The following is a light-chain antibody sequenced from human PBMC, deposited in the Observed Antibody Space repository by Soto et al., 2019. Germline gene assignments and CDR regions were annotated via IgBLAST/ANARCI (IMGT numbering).Light chain of an antibody. CDR2: DAS. Sequence: EIVLTQSPATLSLSPGERATLSCRASQSVSGTYLAWYQQKPGQAPRLLIYDASSRATGIPDRFSGSGSGTDFTLPISRLEPEDFAVYYCQQYGSSPGTFGRGTKVEIK. CDR1: QSVSGTY. J-gene: IGKJ4*01. V-gene: IGKV3D-20*01. CDR3: QQYGSSPGT.